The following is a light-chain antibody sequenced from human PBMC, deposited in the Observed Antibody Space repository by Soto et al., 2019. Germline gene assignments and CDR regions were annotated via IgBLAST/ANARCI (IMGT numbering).Light chain of an antibody. CDR2: KAS. CDR1: QNINTW. V-gene: IGKV1-5*03. J-gene: IGKJ4*01. CDR3: QQYERYNPS. Sequence: DIQMTQSPSTVSASVGDRVTITCRASQNINTWLAWYQQKPGKAPKLLILKASSLESGVPSRFSGSGSGTEFTLTISSLQPDDLATYYCQQYERYNPSFGGGTKLEI.